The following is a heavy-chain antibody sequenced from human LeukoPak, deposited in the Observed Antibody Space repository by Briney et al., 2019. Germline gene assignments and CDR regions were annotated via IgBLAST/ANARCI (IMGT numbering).Heavy chain of an antibody. CDR3: ARDHGMATITAGVEY. CDR2: IIPIFGTA. J-gene: IGHJ4*02. Sequence: GASVKVSCKASGGTFSSYAISWVRQAPGQGLEWMGGIIPIFGTANYAQKFQGRVTITADESTSTAYMELSSLRSEDTAVYYCARDHGMATITAGVEYWGQGTLVTVSS. V-gene: IGHV1-69*13. CDR1: GGTFSSYA. D-gene: IGHD5-24*01.